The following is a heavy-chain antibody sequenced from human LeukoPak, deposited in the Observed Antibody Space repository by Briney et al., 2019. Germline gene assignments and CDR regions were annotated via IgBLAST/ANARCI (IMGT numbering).Heavy chain of an antibody. D-gene: IGHD3-22*01. CDR2: IYYSGST. CDR3: ARDPSGYFNY. J-gene: IGHJ4*02. CDR1: GGSVSSGNYY. Sequence: SETLSLTCTVSGGSVSSGNYYWSWIRQPPGTGLEWIGFIYYSGSTNYNPSLKSRVTISVDTSKNQFSLKLSSATAADTAVYYCARDPSGYFNYWGQGTLATVSS. V-gene: IGHV4-61*01.